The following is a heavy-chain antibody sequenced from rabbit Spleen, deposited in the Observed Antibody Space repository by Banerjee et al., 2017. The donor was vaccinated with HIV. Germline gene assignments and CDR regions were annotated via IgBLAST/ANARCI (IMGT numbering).Heavy chain of an antibody. J-gene: IGHJ4*01. V-gene: IGHV1S40*01. CDR2: IYTGSGNT. CDR3: ARGSAAMTMVITGYYLSL. Sequence: QSLEESGGGLVKPGASLTLTCKASGFTISSYRMCWVRQAPGKGLEWIACIYTGSGNTYYASWAKGRFTISRTSTTVTLQMTSLTAADTATYFCARGSAAMTMVITGYYLSLWGPGTLVTVS. D-gene: IGHD2-1*01. CDR1: GFTISSYR.